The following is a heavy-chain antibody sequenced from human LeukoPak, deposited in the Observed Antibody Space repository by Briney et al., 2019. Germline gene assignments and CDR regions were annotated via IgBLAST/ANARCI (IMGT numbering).Heavy chain of an antibody. Sequence: PGGSLRLSCAASGFTFSSYWMSWVRQAPGKGLEWVANIKQDGSEKYYVDSVKGRFTISRDNAKNSLYLRMNSLRAEDTAVSYCARARRYLGYCSGGSRYGYFDYWGQGTLVTVSS. D-gene: IGHD2-15*01. CDR1: GFTFSSYW. CDR2: IKQDGSEK. CDR3: ARARRYLGYCSGGSRYGYFDY. V-gene: IGHV3-7*01. J-gene: IGHJ4*02.